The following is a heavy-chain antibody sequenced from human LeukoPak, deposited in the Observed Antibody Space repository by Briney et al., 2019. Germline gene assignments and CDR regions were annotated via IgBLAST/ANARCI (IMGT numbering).Heavy chain of an antibody. Sequence: GGSLRLSCAASGFTFSRYSMNWGRQAPGKGVEWVSSISSSSSYIYYADSVKGRFTISRDNAKSSLYLQMNSLRAEDTAVYYCARDPSRVPITWGQGTLVTVSS. CDR1: GFTFSRYS. CDR2: ISSSSSYI. CDR3: ARDPSRVPIT. J-gene: IGHJ4*02. V-gene: IGHV3-21*01. D-gene: IGHD3-16*01.